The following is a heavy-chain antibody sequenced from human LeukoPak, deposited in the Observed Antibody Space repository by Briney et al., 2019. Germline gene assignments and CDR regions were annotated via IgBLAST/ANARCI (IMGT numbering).Heavy chain of an antibody. Sequence: SETLSLTCTVSGGSISSYYWSWIRQPPGKGLEWIGYIYYSGSINYNPSLKSRVTISVDTSKNQFSLKLSSVTAADTAVYYCARVPKWLAPFDPWGQGTLVTVSS. J-gene: IGHJ5*02. CDR2: IYYSGSI. CDR1: GGSISSYY. V-gene: IGHV4-59*01. CDR3: ARVPKWLAPFDP. D-gene: IGHD6-19*01.